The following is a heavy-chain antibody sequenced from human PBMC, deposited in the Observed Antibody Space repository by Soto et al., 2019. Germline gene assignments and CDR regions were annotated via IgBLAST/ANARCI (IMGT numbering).Heavy chain of an antibody. CDR2: IDSGGTTI. CDR1: GFTFSSYS. CDR3: AGRTSGWYSDY. J-gene: IGHJ4*02. D-gene: IGHD6-19*01. V-gene: IGHV3-48*01. Sequence: EVQLVESGGGLVQPGGSLRLSCAASGFTFSSYSMIWVRQPPGKGLECISYIDSGGTTIYQTDSVKGRFTISRDNAKNSLYLQMNSLGGEDTAVYYCAGRTSGWYSDYWGLGTLVTVSS.